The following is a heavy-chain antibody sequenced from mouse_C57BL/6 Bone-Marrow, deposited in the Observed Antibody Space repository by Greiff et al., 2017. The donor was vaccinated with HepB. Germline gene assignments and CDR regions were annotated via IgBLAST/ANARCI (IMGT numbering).Heavy chain of an antibody. J-gene: IGHJ2*01. CDR2: ILPGSGST. V-gene: IGHV1-9*01. Sequence: QVQLKESGAELMKPGASVKLSCKATGYTFTGYWIEWVKQRPGHGLEWIGEILPGSGSTNYNAKFKGKATFTADTSSNTAYMQLSSLTTEDSAIYYCARDDYFDYWGQGTTLTVSS. CDR1: GYTFTGYW. D-gene: IGHD2-3*01. CDR3: ARDDYFDY.